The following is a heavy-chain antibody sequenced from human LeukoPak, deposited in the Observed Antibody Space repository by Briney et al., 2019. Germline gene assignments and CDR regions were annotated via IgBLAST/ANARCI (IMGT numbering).Heavy chain of an antibody. CDR2: IRYDGSNK. D-gene: IGHD6-19*01. CDR1: GFTFSSYG. CDR3: AKDSRQWMVRWAFDI. Sequence: PGWSLRLSCAASGFTFSSYGMHWVRQAPAKGLEGVAFIRYDGSNKYYADSVKGRFTISRDNSKNTLYLQMNSLRAEDTAVYYCAKDSRQWMVRWAFDIWGQGTMVTVSS. V-gene: IGHV3-30*02. J-gene: IGHJ3*02.